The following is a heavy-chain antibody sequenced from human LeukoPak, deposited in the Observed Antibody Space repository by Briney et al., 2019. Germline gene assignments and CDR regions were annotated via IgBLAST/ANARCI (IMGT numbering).Heavy chain of an antibody. D-gene: IGHD2-2*01. CDR1: GFTFSSYG. J-gene: IGHJ6*03. Sequence: GGSLGLSCAASGFTFSSYGMHWVRQAPGKGLEWVAFIRYDGSNKYYADSVKGRFTISRDNSKNTLYLQMNSLRAEDTAVYYCAKEGGYCSSTSCHQSYYYYMDVWGKGTTVTIPS. CDR3: AKEGGYCSSTSCHQSYYYYMDV. CDR2: IRYDGSNK. V-gene: IGHV3-30*02.